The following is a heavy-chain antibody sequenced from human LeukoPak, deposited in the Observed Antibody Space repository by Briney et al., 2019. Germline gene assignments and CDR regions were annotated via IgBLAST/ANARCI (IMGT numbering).Heavy chain of an antibody. Sequence: GGSLRLSCAASGFTFSYYWMHWVRQAPGKGLLWVSRINSDGSSTTYADSVKGRFTISRDNAKNTLYLQMNSQRAEDTAVYYCARDLGRPTVTTPSGWFDPWGQGTLVTVSS. J-gene: IGHJ5*02. CDR1: GFTFSYYW. CDR3: ARDLGRPTVTTPSGWFDP. V-gene: IGHV3-74*01. CDR2: INSDGSST. D-gene: IGHD4-17*01.